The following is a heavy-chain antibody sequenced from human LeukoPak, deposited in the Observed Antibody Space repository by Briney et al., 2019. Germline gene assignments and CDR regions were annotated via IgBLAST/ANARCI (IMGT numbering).Heavy chain of an antibody. CDR1: GSTFSTYW. CDR2: IKQDGGEN. CDR3: ARGRYCSGNRCSFFDY. Sequence: GGSLRLSCAASGSTFSTYWMNWVRQAPGKGLEWVANIKQDGGENNYVDSVRGRFTISRDNAKNSLYLQMNSMKADDTAVYYCARGRYCSGNRCSFFDYWGQGTLVTVSS. V-gene: IGHV3-7*01. D-gene: IGHD2-15*01. J-gene: IGHJ4*02.